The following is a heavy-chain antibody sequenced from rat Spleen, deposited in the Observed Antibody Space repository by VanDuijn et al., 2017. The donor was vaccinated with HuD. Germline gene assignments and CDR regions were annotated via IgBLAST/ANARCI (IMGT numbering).Heavy chain of an antibody. D-gene: IGHD5-1*01. CDR3: AKGLTGRPL. V-gene: IGHV5-58*01. CDR1: GFTFSSYW. Sequence: EVQLVETGGGLVQPGRSLKLSCVASGFTFSSYWMYWIRQAPGKGLEWVSTINTDGDDTYYLDSVKGRFTISRDNAENTVYLQMNSLRSEDTATYYCAKGLTGRPLWGQGVMVTVSS. J-gene: IGHJ2*01. CDR2: INTDGDDT.